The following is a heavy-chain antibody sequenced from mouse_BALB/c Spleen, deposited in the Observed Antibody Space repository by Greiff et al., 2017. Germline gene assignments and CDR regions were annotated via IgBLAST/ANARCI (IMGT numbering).Heavy chain of an antibody. J-gene: IGHJ3*01. D-gene: IGHD2-5*01. Sequence: QVQLQQSGPGLVQPSQSLSITCTVSGFSLTSYGVHWVRQSPGKGLEWLGVIWAGGSTNYNSALMSRLSISKDNSKSQVFLKMNSLQTDDTAMYYCARDSKELEFAYWGQGTLVTVSA. CDR1: GFSLTSYG. V-gene: IGHV2-9*02. CDR2: IWAGGST. CDR3: ARDSKELEFAY.